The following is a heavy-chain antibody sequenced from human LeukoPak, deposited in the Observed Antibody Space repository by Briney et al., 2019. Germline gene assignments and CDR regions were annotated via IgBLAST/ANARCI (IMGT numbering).Heavy chain of an antibody. CDR2: MNPNSGNT. J-gene: IGHJ4*02. CDR3: VRGAYPSP. CDR1: GYTFTSYD. Sequence: ASVKVSCKASGYTFTSYDINWVRQATGQGLEWMGWMNPNSGNTGYAQKFQGRVTITRNTSISTAYMELTSLRTDDTAVYYCVRGAYPSPWGQGTLVTVSS. V-gene: IGHV1-8*03.